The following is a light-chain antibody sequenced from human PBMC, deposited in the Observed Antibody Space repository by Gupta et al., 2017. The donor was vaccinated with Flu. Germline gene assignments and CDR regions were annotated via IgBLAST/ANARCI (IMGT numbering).Light chain of an antibody. CDR3: QQRSNWPPIT. V-gene: IGKV3-11*01. Sequence: EIVLTQSPATLSLSPGERATLSCRASQSVNNYLAWYQQRPGQAPRLLIYDASNRATGIPARFSGSGAGTDFTLTISSLEPEDFAVYYRQQRSNWPPITFGQGTRLDIK. J-gene: IGKJ5*01. CDR2: DAS. CDR1: QSVNNY.